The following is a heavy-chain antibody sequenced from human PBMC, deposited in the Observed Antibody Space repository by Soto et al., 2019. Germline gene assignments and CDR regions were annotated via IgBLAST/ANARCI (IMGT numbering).Heavy chain of an antibody. Sequence: SETLSLTCTVSGGSISSYYWSWIRQPPGKGLEWIGYIYYSGITNYNPSLKSRVTISVDTSKNQFSLKLSSVTVADMAVYYCARYKSNYYYGMDVWGQGTTVTVSS. CDR2: IYYSGIT. J-gene: IGHJ6*02. CDR1: GGSISSYY. V-gene: IGHV4-59*01. D-gene: IGHD1-20*01. CDR3: ARYKSNYYYGMDV.